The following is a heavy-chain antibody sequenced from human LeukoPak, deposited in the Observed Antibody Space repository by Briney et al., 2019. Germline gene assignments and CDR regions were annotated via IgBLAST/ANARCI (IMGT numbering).Heavy chain of an antibody. D-gene: IGHD3-22*01. V-gene: IGHV4-61*02. CDR1: GGSISSGSYY. J-gene: IGHJ4*02. CDR3: ARGSFYYDSSGYQYYFDY. Sequence: SETLSLTCTVSGGSISSGSYYWSWLRQPDGRGLEGLGRIYTRGSTNYNPSLKPPLTISVDTSKNPFSLKLSSVTAADTAVYYCARGSFYYDSSGYQYYFDYWGQGTLVTVSS. CDR2: IYTRGST.